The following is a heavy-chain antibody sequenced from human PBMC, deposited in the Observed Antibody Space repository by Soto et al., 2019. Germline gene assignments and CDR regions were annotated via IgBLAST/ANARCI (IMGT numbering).Heavy chain of an antibody. J-gene: IGHJ3*02. V-gene: IGHV5-51*01. D-gene: IGHD2-8*01. Sequence: XESLKLSCKCSGHSFTSYWIGLVRQMPGKGLEWMGIIYPGDSDTRYSPSFQGQVTISADKSISTAYLQWSSLKASDTAMYYCARHHPNWAFDIWGQGTMVTVSS. CDR1: GHSFTSYW. CDR3: ARHHPNWAFDI. CDR2: IYPGDSDT.